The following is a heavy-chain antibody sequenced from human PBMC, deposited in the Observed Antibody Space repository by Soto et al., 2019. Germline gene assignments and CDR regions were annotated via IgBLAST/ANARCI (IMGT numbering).Heavy chain of an antibody. J-gene: IGHJ3*02. CDR1: GSTLTELS. V-gene: IGHV1-24*01. D-gene: IGHD6-6*01. Sequence: ASVKVSCKVSGSTLTELSMHWVRQAPGKGLEWMGGFDPEDGETIYAQKFQGRVTMTEDTSTDTAYMELSSLRSEDTALYYCATRGGGYSSSSSRAFDIWGQGTMVTVSS. CDR2: FDPEDGET. CDR3: ATRGGGYSSSSSRAFDI.